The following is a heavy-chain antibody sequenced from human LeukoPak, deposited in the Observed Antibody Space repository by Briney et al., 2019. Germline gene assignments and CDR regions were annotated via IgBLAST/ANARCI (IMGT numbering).Heavy chain of an antibody. V-gene: IGHV1-69*13. Sequence: SVKVSCKASRGTFSSYAISWVRQAPGQGLEWMGGIIPIFGTANYAQKFQGRVKITADESTSTAYMGLSSLRSDDTAVYYCAREATLDYWGQGTLVTVSS. CDR3: AREATLDY. CDR1: RGTFSSYA. J-gene: IGHJ4*02. CDR2: IIPIFGTA.